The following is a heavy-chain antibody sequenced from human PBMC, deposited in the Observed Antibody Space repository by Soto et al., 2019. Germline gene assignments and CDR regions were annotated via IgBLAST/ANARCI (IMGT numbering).Heavy chain of an antibody. CDR1: GGSFSGYY. CDR2: INHSGST. Sequence: PSETLSLTCAVYGGSFSGYYWSWIRQPPGKGLEWIGEINHSGSTNYNPSLKSRVTISVDTSKNQFSLKLSSVTAADTAVYYCARHGHDSSDFDYWGQGTLVTVSS. CDR3: ARHGHDSSDFDY. J-gene: IGHJ4*02. D-gene: IGHD3-22*01. V-gene: IGHV4-34*01.